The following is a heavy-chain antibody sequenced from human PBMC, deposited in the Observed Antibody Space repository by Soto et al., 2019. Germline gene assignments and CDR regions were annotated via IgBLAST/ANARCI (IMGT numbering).Heavy chain of an antibody. CDR2: IYWDDDK. D-gene: IGHD2-21*02. CDR1: GFSLSTSGVG. Sequence: QITLKESGPTLVKPTQTLTLTCTFSGFSLSTSGVGVGWIRQPPGKALEWLALIYWDDDKRYSPSLKSRLTITKDTTXXXXXLXXXXXXXXXTXXXYCAHSPYCGGDCYSPFDYWGQGTLVTVSS. J-gene: IGHJ4*02. CDR3: AHSPYCGGDCYSPFDY. V-gene: IGHV2-5*02.